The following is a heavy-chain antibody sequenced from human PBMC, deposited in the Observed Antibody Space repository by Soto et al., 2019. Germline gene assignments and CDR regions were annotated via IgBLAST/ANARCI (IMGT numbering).Heavy chain of an antibody. V-gene: IGHV3-15*01. D-gene: IGHD3-3*01. CDR1: GFTFSNAW. CDR2: IKSKTDGGTT. Sequence: GGSLRLSCAASGFTFSNAWMSWVRQAPGKGLEWVGRIKSKTDGGTTDYAAPVKGRFTISRDDSKNTLYLQMNSLKTEDTAVYYCTTDLTYSRSGEFDYWGQGTLVTVSS. J-gene: IGHJ4*02. CDR3: TTDLTYSRSGEFDY.